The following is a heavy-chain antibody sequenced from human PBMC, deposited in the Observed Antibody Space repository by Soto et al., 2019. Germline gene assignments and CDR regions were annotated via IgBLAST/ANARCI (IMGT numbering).Heavy chain of an antibody. J-gene: IGHJ6*02. CDR3: ARGDQAKPGSWYYYYGMDV. V-gene: IGHV1-69*02. Sequence: ASVKVSCKASGGTFSSYTISWVRQAPGQGLEWMGRIIPILGIANYAQKFQGRVTITADKSTSTAYMELSSLRSEDTAVYYCARGDQAKPGSWYYYYGMDVWGQGTTVTVSS. CDR2: IIPILGIA. CDR1: GGTFSSYT. D-gene: IGHD6-13*01.